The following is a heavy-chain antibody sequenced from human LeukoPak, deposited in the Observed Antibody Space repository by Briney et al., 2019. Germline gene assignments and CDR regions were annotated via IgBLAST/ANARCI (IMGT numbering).Heavy chain of an antibody. D-gene: IGHD5-18*01. J-gene: IGHJ5*02. CDR3: ARQFYAAIVLFWFDP. V-gene: IGHV4-39*07. CDR2: IYYSGST. Sequence: SSETLSLTCNVSGDSIRSNSYYCGWIRQPPGKGLEWIGRIYYSGSTYYHPSLKSRVTISVDTSKNQFSLKLSSVTAADTAVYYCARQFYAAIVLFWFDPWGLGTLVTVSS. CDR1: GDSIRSNSYY.